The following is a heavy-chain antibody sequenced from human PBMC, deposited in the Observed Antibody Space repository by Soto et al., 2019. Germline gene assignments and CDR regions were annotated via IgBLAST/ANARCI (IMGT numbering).Heavy chain of an antibody. J-gene: IGHJ6*02. CDR1: GYSFTSYW. V-gene: IGHV5-51*01. CDR3: ARRSHSSRWYAYYYYYGMDV. CDR2: IYPGDSDS. Sequence: XDSLKVSCKCSGYSFTSYWVGLVLQMPGKGLEWMGIIYPGDSDSRYSPSFQGQVTISADKSISTAYLQWSSLKASDTAMYYCARRSHSSRWYAYYYYYGMDVWGQGTTVTVSS. D-gene: IGHD6-19*01.